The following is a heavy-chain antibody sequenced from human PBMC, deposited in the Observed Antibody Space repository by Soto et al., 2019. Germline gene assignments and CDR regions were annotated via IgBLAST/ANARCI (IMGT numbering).Heavy chain of an antibody. V-gene: IGHV3-64D*06. Sequence: ESGGGLVQPGGSLRLSCSASGFPFSSYAMHWVRQDPGKGLEYVSAISSNGGSTYYADSVKGSFTISRDNAKNTLYLQMSSLRAEDTAVYYCVKALRYFEWLPSFDYLGQGTLFTCSS. CDR1: GFPFSSYA. CDR3: VKALRYFEWLPSFDY. CDR2: ISSNGGST. D-gene: IGHD3-9*01. J-gene: IGHJ4*02.